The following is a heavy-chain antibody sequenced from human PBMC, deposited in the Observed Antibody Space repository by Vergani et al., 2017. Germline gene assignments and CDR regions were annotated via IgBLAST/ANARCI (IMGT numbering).Heavy chain of an antibody. J-gene: IGHJ4*02. CDR2: IATAGDT. CDR3: ARGGRYGDYDHPFDY. CDR1: GFTVSNYD. Sequence: VQLVESGGGVVQPGRSLRLSCAASGFTVSNYDMHWVRQVLGKGLEWVSGIATAGDTYYPGSVKGRFNISRENAKNSLYLHMNSLRAGDTAVYYCARGGRYGDYDHPFDYWGQGTLVTVSS. D-gene: IGHD4-17*01. V-gene: IGHV3-13*01.